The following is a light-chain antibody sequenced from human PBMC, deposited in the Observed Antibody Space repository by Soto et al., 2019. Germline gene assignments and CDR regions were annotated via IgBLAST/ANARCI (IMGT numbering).Light chain of an antibody. Sequence: EIVRPQSPATLSVSPGERATLSRRASQSVHSNLAWYQQXPGQAPGLLIYGATTRATGIPARFSGSESGKESTLTISSLPSEYFAVYYCQQYNNWPLFGQGTKVDI. J-gene: IGKJ1*01. CDR3: QQYNNWPL. CDR1: QSVHSN. V-gene: IGKV3D-15*01. CDR2: GAT.